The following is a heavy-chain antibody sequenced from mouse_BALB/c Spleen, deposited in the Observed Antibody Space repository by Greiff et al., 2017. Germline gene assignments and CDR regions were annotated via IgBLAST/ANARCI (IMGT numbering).Heavy chain of an antibody. CDR2: ISSGGGST. CDR3: ARHQYGNYEDAMDY. V-gene: IGHV5-12-1*01. J-gene: IGHJ4*01. Sequence: EVHLVESGGGLVKPGGSLKLSCAASGFAFSSYDMSWVRQTPEKRLEWVAYISSGGGSTYYPDTVKGRFTISRDNAKNTLYLQMSSLKSEDTAMYYCARHQYGNYEDAMDYWGQGTSVTVSS. D-gene: IGHD2-10*02. CDR1: GFAFSSYD.